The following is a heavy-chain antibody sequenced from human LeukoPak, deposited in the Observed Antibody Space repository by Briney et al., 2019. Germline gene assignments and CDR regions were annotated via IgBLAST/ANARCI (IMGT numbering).Heavy chain of an antibody. J-gene: IGHJ4*02. CDR1: GFSVSSNY. CDR3: ARHRGEGTDY. CDR2: IFSGGNT. Sequence: GGSLRLSCAASGFSVSSNYMTWVRQAPGKGLDWVSVIFSGGNTYYADSVKGRFTISRDNSKNTLYLQMNSLRAEDTAVCYCARHRGEGTDYWGQGTLVTVSS. V-gene: IGHV3-53*01. D-gene: IGHD3-16*01.